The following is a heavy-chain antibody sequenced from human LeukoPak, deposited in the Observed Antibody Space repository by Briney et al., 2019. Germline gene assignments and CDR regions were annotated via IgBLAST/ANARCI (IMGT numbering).Heavy chain of an antibody. Sequence: TFGDYAMSWFRQPPGKGLEWIAYIYHSGTTYYNPSLKSRVTTSVDRSKNQFSLKLSSVTAADTAVYYCASLYGDYVDYWGQGTLVTVSS. CDR2: IYHSGTT. J-gene: IGHJ4*02. D-gene: IGHD4-17*01. V-gene: IGHV4-30-2*01. CDR1: TFGDYA. CDR3: ASLYGDYVDY.